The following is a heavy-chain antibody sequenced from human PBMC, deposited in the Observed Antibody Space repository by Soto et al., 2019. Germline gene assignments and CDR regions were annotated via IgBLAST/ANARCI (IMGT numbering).Heavy chain of an antibody. V-gene: IGHV4-34*01. CDR3: ARPAIAATVSAFDY. Sequence: QVQLQQWGAGLLKPSETLSLTCAVYGGSFSNYYWSWIRQPPGKGLEWIGEINHSGSTNYNPSLKSRVTISVAPSKNQFSLQLSSVTAADTAVYYCARPAIAATVSAFDYWGQGTLVTVSS. CDR2: INHSGST. D-gene: IGHD6-13*01. J-gene: IGHJ4*02. CDR1: GGSFSNYY.